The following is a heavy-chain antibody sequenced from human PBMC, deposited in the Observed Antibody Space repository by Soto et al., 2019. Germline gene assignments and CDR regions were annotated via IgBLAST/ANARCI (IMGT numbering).Heavy chain of an antibody. CDR2: VYHTGRT. CDR1: GGSFKSGSYS. J-gene: IGHJ4*02. V-gene: IGHV4-61*01. CDR3: ARDFAYFNY. D-gene: IGHD3-3*01. Sequence: SETLSLTCTVSGGSFKSGSYSWSWIRQPPGKGLEWIGYVYHTGRTSYNPSLKSRVSISMDTSKNQFSLNLDSVTAADTAVYFCARDFAYFNYWGQGTLVTVSS.